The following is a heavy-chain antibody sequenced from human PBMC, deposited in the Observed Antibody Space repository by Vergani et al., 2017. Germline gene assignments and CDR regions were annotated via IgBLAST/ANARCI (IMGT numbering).Heavy chain of an antibody. CDR2: IIPILGTA. V-gene: IGHV1-69*11. J-gene: IGHJ6*03. CDR1: GGTFSSYA. Sequence: QVQLVQSGAEVKKPGASVKVSCKASGGTFSSYAISWVRQAPGQGLEWMGRIIPILGTANYAQKFQGRVTITADESTSTAYMELSSLRSEDTAVYYCARGGTFVSGYYYYMDVWGKGTTVTVSS. D-gene: IGHD3-16*01. CDR3: ARGGTFVSGYYYYMDV.